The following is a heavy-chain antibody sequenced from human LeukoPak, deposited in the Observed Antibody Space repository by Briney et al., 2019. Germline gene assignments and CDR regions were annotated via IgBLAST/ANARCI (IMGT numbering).Heavy chain of an antibody. Sequence: ASVKVSCKASGYTFTSYHMHWVRQAPGQGLEWMGGIIPIFGTANYAQKFQGRVTITADESTSTAYMELSSLRSEDTAVYYCAFPSGSYPYYYYGMDVWGQGTTVTVSS. CDR2: IIPIFGTA. D-gene: IGHD1-26*01. CDR3: AFPSGSYPYYYYGMDV. CDR1: GYTFTSYH. J-gene: IGHJ6*02. V-gene: IGHV1-69*13.